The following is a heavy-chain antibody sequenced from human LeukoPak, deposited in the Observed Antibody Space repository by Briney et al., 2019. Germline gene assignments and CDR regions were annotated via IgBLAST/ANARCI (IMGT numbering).Heavy chain of an antibody. V-gene: IGHV3-21*01. CDR1: GLTFSSYS. D-gene: IGHD2-15*01. CDR3: ARDMTSGGPFDY. CDR2: ISSSSYI. J-gene: IGHJ4*02. Sequence: GGSLRLSCAASGLTFSSYSMNWVRQAPGKGLEWVSSISSSSYIYYADSVKGRFTISRDNAKNSLYLQMNSLRAEDTAVYYCARDMTSGGPFDYWGQGTLVTVSS.